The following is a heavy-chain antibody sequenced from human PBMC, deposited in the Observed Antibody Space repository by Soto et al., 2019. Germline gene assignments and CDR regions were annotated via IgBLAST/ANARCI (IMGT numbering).Heavy chain of an antibody. J-gene: IGHJ4*02. CDR2: ISVSGGST. CDR3: ARTTAFDY. Sequence: EVQLLESGGGVVQPGESLRLSCAASGFTFSSYAISWVRQAPGKGVEWVSSISVSGGSTYYADAVKGRFTFSRDNSKNTLYLQMNSLRAEDTALYYCARTTAFDYWGQGTLVTVSS. D-gene: IGHD4-17*01. V-gene: IGHV3-23*01. CDR1: GFTFSSYA.